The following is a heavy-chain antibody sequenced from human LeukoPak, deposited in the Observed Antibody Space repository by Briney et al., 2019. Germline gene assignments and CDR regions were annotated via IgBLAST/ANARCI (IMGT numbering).Heavy chain of an antibody. CDR1: GASISNYY. CDR2: IYYSGTT. Sequence: MSSETLSLTCTVSGASISNYYCSWIRQSPGKGLEGIGYIYYSGTTNYNPSLKSRVTISVDTSKNQFSLKLTSVTAADTAVYYCARSGSYGGHFDNWGQGTLVTVSS. V-gene: IGHV4-59*08. J-gene: IGHJ4*02. D-gene: IGHD1-26*01. CDR3: ARSGSYGGHFDN.